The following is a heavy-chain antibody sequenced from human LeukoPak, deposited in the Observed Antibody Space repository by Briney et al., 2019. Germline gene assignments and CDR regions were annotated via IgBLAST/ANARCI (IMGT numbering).Heavy chain of an antibody. CDR1: GFTFSSCA. CDR2: VSGSGDSA. Sequence: GGSLRLSCAASGFTFSSCAMSWVRQAPGKGLEWVSAVSGSGDSAYYADSVEGRFTISRDNSKNTLYQQMNSLRVEDTAVYYCAKEDLSVDRGTSDYWGQGILVTVSS. D-gene: IGHD3-10*01. CDR3: AKEDLSVDRGTSDY. J-gene: IGHJ4*02. V-gene: IGHV3-23*01.